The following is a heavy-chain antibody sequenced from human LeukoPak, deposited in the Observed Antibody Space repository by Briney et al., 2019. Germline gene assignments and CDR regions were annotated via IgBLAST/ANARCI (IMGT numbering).Heavy chain of an antibody. J-gene: IGHJ4*02. CDR1: GFTFSDYY. CDR2: ISSSSSYI. Sequence: GGSLRLSCAASGFTFSDYYMSWIRQAPGKGLEWVSSISSSSSYIYYADSVKGRFTISRDNAKNSLYLQMNSLRAEDTAVYYCARVPRSSTSCLDYWGQGTLVTVSS. D-gene: IGHD2-2*01. V-gene: IGHV3-11*06. CDR3: ARVPRSSTSCLDY.